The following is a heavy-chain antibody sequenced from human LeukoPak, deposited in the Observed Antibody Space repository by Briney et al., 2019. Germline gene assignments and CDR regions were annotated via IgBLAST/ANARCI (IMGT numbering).Heavy chain of an antibody. CDR3: ARVSGYDSRYNWNDGDRDNWFDP. CDR1: GGSISSSDYY. Sequence: PSETLSLTCTVSGGSISSSDYYWGWVRQPPGKGLEWIATIYYSGSTYYKPSLKSRVTISVDTSKNQFSLRLTSVTAADTAVYYCARVSGYDSRYNWNDGDRDNWFDPWGQGTLVTVSS. CDR2: IYYSGST. D-gene: IGHD1-20*01. V-gene: IGHV4-39*07. J-gene: IGHJ5*02.